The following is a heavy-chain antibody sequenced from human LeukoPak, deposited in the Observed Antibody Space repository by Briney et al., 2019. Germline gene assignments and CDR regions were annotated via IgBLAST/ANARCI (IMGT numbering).Heavy chain of an antibody. CDR3: ARGYGAFGY. D-gene: IGHD4-17*01. CDR2: IKQDGSEK. Sequence: GGSLRLSCAASGLTFSSYWMSWVRQAPGKGLEWVANIKQDGSEKYYVDSVKGRFTISRDNAKNSLYLQMNSLRAEDTAVYYCARGYGAFGYWGQGTLVTVSS. V-gene: IGHV3-7*04. CDR1: GLTFSSYW. J-gene: IGHJ4*02.